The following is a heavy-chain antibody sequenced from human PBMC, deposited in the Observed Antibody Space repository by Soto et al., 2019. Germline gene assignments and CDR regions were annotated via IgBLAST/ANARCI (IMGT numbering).Heavy chain of an antibody. CDR3: VREGRGSFDF. CDR1: GFIFTNYA. J-gene: IGHJ3*01. Sequence: GGSLRLSCADSGFIFTNYAMNWVRQAPGKGLEWVSVIGGRGNSAYYADSVQGRFTISRDNSKNTLSLQMSSLTADDTAIYYCVREGRGSFDFWGRGTMVTVSS. V-gene: IGHV3-23*01. D-gene: IGHD5-12*01. CDR2: IGGRGNSA.